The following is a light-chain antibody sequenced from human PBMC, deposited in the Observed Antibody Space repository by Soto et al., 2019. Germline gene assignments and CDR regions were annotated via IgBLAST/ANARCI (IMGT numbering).Light chain of an antibody. Sequence: EIVMTQSPATLSVSPGERAPLPCRASQSVSSNLAWYQQKPGQAPRLLIYVASIRATGIPARFSGSGSGTEFTLTISSLQSEDFAVYYCQQYNNWPLTFGGGTKVEIK. V-gene: IGKV3D-15*01. J-gene: IGKJ4*01. CDR1: QSVSSN. CDR2: VAS. CDR3: QQYNNWPLT.